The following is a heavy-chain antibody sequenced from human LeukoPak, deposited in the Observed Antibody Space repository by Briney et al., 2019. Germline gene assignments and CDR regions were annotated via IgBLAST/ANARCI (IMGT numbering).Heavy chain of an antibody. V-gene: IGHV3-23*01. CDR2: ISGSGGST. J-gene: IGHJ5*02. CDR1: GFTFSSYA. D-gene: IGHD3-3*01. Sequence: PGGSLRLSCAASGFTFSSYAMSWVRQAPGKGLEWVSAISGSGGSTYYADSVKGRFTISRDNSKNTLYLQMNSLRAEDTAVYYCAKNPYYDFWSGYLRFDPWGQGTLVTVSS. CDR3: AKNPYYDFWSGYLRFDP.